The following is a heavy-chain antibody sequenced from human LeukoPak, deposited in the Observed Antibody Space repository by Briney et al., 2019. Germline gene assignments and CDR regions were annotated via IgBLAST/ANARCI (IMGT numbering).Heavy chain of an antibody. CDR2: ISYDGSNQ. D-gene: IGHD4-17*01. Sequence: GGSLRLSCVASGFTFSSYAMHWVRQAPGKGLEWVAVISYDGSNQNYADSVKGRFTISRDNSKNTLYLQMNSLSAEDTAVYYCARDPDPRTVPRPYYFDYWGQGTLVTVSS. J-gene: IGHJ4*02. CDR1: GFTFSSYA. CDR3: ARDPDPRTVPRPYYFDY. V-gene: IGHV3-30-3*01.